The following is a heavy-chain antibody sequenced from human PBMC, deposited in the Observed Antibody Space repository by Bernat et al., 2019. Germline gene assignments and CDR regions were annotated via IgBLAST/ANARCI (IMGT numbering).Heavy chain of an antibody. Sequence: QVQLVESGGGVFQPGRSLRLSCAASGFTFSSHAMHWVRQAPGKGLEWVAVISYDGRKKYYADSVKGRFTISRDNSKNTLYLQMNSLRAEDTAVYYCASAYGDYVSSFDYWGQGTPVTVSS. CDR3: ASAYGDYVSSFDY. J-gene: IGHJ4*02. CDR1: GFTFSSHA. CDR2: ISYDGRKK. D-gene: IGHD4-17*01. V-gene: IGHV3-30*04.